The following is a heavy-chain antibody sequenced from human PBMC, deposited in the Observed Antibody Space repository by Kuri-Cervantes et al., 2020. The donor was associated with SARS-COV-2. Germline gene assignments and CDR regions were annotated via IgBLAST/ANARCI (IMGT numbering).Heavy chain of an antibody. J-gene: IGHJ3*02. CDR2: TYYRSKWYN. CDR3: TKGGDLVEWLSRPNDAFDI. V-gene: IGHV6-1*01. D-gene: IGHD3-3*01. Sequence: SETLSLTCAISGDSVSSNSAAWNWIRQSPSRGLEWLGRTYYRSKWYNDYAVSVKSRITINPDTSKNQFSLQLNSVTPEDTAVYYCTKGGDLVEWLSRPNDAFDIWGQGTMVTVSS. CDR1: GDSVSSNSAA.